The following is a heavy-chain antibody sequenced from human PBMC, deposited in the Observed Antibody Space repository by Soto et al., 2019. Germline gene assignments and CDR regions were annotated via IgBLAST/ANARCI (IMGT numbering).Heavy chain of an antibody. Sequence: PSETLSLTCTVSGGSISSYYWSWIRQPPGKGLEWIGYIYYSGSTNYNPSLKSRVTISVDTSMNQFSLKLSSVTATVTAVYYCARDQTRTKSYDYWGQGTLVTVSS. CDR2: IYYSGST. J-gene: IGHJ4*02. CDR1: GGSISSYY. V-gene: IGHV4-59*01. D-gene: IGHD1-26*01. CDR3: ARDQTRTKSYDY.